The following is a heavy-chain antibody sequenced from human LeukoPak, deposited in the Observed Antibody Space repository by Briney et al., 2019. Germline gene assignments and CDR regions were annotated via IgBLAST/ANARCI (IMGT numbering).Heavy chain of an antibody. D-gene: IGHD3-16*01. Sequence: ASVKVSCKASGYIFTSYGISWVRQAPGQGPEWMGWISAYNGNTNYEQELQGRVTMTTDTSTSTVYMELRSLRSDDTAVYYCAREGGRDRKLDYWGQGTLVTVSS. CDR3: AREGGRDRKLDY. V-gene: IGHV1-18*01. CDR1: GYIFTSYG. CDR2: ISAYNGNT. J-gene: IGHJ4*02.